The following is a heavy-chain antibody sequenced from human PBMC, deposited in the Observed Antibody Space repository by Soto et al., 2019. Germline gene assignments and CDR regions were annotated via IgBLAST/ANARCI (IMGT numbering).Heavy chain of an antibody. CDR2: IKEDGGEK. CDR1: GFTFSSYW. Sequence: EVQLVESGGGLVQPGGSLGLSCTASGFTFSSYWMNWVRQAPGKGLEWVGNIKEDGGEKFYVDSVKGRFTISRDNAKNSLYLDTNSLRVEHTAIYFCARDFGGPWGQGTLVTVSS. V-gene: IGHV3-7*05. D-gene: IGHD1-26*01. J-gene: IGHJ5*02. CDR3: ARDFGGP.